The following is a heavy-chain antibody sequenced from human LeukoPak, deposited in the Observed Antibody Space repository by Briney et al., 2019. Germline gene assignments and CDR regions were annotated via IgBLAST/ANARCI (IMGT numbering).Heavy chain of an antibody. CDR1: GGSFSGYY. J-gene: IGHJ4*02. Sequence: SETLSLTCAVYGGSFSGYYWSWIRQPPGEGLEWIGEINHSGSTNYNPSLKSRVTISVDTSKNQFSLKLSSVTAADTAVYYCARSPATYDSSGYYFDYWGQGTLVTVSS. CDR3: ARSPATYDSSGYYFDY. D-gene: IGHD3-22*01. V-gene: IGHV4-34*01. CDR2: INHSGST.